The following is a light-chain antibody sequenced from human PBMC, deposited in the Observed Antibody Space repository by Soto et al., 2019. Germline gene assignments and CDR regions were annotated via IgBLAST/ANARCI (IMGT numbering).Light chain of an antibody. CDR2: EVS. CDR3: SSYTSRGTYV. CDR1: SSDVGGYNH. V-gene: IGLV2-14*01. J-gene: IGLJ1*01. Sequence: QSALTQPASVSGSPGQSITISCTGTSSDVGGYNHVSWYQQHPGKAPKLMIYEVSNRPSGISNRFSGSKSGNTASLTISGLQAEDEADYYCSSYTSRGTYVFGTGTKVTVL.